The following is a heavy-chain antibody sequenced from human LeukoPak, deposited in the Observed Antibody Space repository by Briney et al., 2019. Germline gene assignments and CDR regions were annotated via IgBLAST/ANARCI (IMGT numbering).Heavy chain of an antibody. CDR2: IYYSGST. Sequence: SETLSLTCTVSGGSISSSSYYWGWIRQPPGKGLEWIGSIYYSGSTYYNPSLKSRVTISVDTSKNQFSLKLSSVTAADTAVYYCARQVLRYSDWLSTAEYFQHWGQGTLVTVSS. CDR1: GGSISSSSYY. CDR3: ARQVLRYSDWLSTAEYFQH. V-gene: IGHV4-39*01. D-gene: IGHD3-9*01. J-gene: IGHJ1*01.